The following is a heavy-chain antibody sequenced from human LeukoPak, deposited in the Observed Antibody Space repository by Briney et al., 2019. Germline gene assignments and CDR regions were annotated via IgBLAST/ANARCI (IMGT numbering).Heavy chain of an antibody. CDR3: ARGGDKRLARNWFDP. CDR1: GFTFSSYR. D-gene: IGHD3-16*01. Sequence: GGSLRLSCAASGFTFSSYRMNWVRQAPGKGLEWVSYISSSSNTIYYADSVKGRFTISRDDATDSVYLEMSSLRAEDTAVYYCARGGDKRLARNWFDPWGQGTVVTVSS. CDR2: ISSSSNTI. V-gene: IGHV3-48*04. J-gene: IGHJ5*02.